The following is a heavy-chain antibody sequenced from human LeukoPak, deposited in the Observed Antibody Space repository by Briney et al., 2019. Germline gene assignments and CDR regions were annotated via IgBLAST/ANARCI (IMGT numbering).Heavy chain of an antibody. CDR1: GFTFTTYW. Sequence: GGSLRLSCAASGFTFTTYWMGWVRQAPGKGLEWVANIKQDGSEKYYVDSVKGRFTISRDNAKNSLYLQMNSLRAEDTAVYYCARALIVGARAGYWGQGTLVTVSS. CDR3: ARALIVGARAGY. J-gene: IGHJ4*02. V-gene: IGHV3-7*05. D-gene: IGHD1-26*01. CDR2: IKQDGSEK.